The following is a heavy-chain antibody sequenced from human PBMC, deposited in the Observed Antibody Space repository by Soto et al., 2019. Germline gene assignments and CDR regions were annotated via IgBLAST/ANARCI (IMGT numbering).Heavy chain of an antibody. V-gene: IGHV4-39*01. J-gene: IGHJ5*02. CDR1: GGSISSSSYY. CDR2: IYYSGST. Sequence: NPSETLSLTCTVSGGSISSSSYYWGWIRQPPGKGLGWIGSIYYSGSTYYNPSLKSRVTISVDTSKNQFSLKLSSVTAADTAVYYCARHLEKTYYYGSGSYYNANWFDPWGQGTLVTVSS. CDR3: ARHLEKTYYYGSGSYYNANWFDP. D-gene: IGHD3-10*01.